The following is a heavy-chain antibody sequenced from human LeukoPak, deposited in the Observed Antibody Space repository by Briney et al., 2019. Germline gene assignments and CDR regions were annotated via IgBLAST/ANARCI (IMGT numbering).Heavy chain of an antibody. Sequence: GGSLRLSCAASGFTFSSYSMNWVRQAPGKGLEWVSSISSSSSYIYYADSVKGRFTISRDNAKNSLYLQMNSLRAEDTAVYYCARGHKRTYYDILTGYYYYYYMDVWGKGTTVTISS. V-gene: IGHV3-21*04. CDR1: GFTFSSYS. D-gene: IGHD3-9*01. CDR2: ISSSSSYI. CDR3: ARGHKRTYYDILTGYYYYYYMDV. J-gene: IGHJ6*03.